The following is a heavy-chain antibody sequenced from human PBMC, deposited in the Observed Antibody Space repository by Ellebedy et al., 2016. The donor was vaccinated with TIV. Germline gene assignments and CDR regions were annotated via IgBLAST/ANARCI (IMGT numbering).Heavy chain of an antibody. V-gene: IGHV3-23*01. CDR1: GFPYDGYA. Sequence: PGGSLRLSCAASGFPYDGYAMSWVRQAPGKGLEWVAVLTGISDRIHHADSVKGRFSISRDNSKNTLYLQMNSLRAEDTAVYSCARDLGHIWGSIDYWGQGTLVSVSS. J-gene: IGHJ4*02. D-gene: IGHD3-16*01. CDR2: LTGISDRI. CDR3: ARDLGHIWGSIDY.